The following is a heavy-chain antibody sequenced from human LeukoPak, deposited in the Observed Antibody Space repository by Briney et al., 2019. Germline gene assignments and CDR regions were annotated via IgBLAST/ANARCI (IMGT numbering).Heavy chain of an antibody. D-gene: IGHD3-22*01. CDR3: ARGATAQAWGVYYDSSGLPHFDY. J-gene: IGHJ4*02. Sequence: PSETLSLTYTVSGGSISSYYWSWLRQPPGKGLEWIGYIYYSGSTNYNPSLKSRVTISVDTSKNQFSLKLSSVTAADTAVYYCARGATAQAWGVYYDSSGLPHFDYWGQGTLVTVSS. CDR2: IYYSGST. CDR1: GGSISSYY. V-gene: IGHV4-59*01.